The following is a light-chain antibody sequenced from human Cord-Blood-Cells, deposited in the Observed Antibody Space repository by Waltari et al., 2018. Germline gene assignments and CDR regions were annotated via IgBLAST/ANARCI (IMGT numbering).Light chain of an antibody. Sequence: IQMTQSPSSLSASVGDRVTITCRASQSISSYLNWYQQKPGKAPKLLIYAASSLQSGVPSRFSGSGSGTDFTLTISSLQPEDVATYYCQQSYSTPYPFGQGTKLEIK. V-gene: IGKV1-39*01. CDR1: QSISSY. CDR3: QQSYSTPYP. J-gene: IGKJ2*01. CDR2: AAS.